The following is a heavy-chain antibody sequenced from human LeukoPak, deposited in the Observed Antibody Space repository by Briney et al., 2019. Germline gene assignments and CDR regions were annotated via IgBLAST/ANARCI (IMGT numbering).Heavy chain of an antibody. CDR1: GFTFSSCA. CDR2: ISGSGDNT. J-gene: IGHJ4*02. V-gene: IGHV3-23*01. D-gene: IGHD6-19*01. CDR3: AKGIGLAVAGLHY. Sequence: GGSLRLSCGASGFTFSSCAMTWVRQAPGKGLEWVSAISGSGDNTYYADSVKGRFTISRDNSKTTPNLQMNSLRAEDTAVYYCAKGIGLAVAGLHYWGQGNLVTVSS.